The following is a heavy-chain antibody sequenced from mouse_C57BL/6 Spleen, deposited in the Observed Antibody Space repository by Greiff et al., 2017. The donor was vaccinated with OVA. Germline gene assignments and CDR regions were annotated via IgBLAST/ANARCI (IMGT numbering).Heavy chain of an antibody. CDR1: GYSITSGYY. J-gene: IGHJ2*01. CDR2: ISYDGSN. V-gene: IGHV3-6*01. Sequence: EVQLVESGPGLVKPSQSLSLTCSVTGYSITSGYYWNCIRQFPGNKLEWMGYISYDGSNNYNPSLKNRISITRDTSKNQFFLKLNSVTTEDTATYYCARDPSNYYFDYWGEGTTLTVSS. D-gene: IGHD2-5*01. CDR3: ARDPSNYYFDY.